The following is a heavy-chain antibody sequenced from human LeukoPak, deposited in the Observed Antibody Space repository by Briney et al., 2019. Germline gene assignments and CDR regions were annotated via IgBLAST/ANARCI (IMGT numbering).Heavy chain of an antibody. CDR3: ARAAFGSSYYHFDY. CDR1: GGSISSGSYY. D-gene: IGHD6-13*01. CDR2: IYTSGST. Sequence: PSQTLSLTCTVSGGSISSGSYYWSWIRQPAGKGLEWIGRIYTSGSTNYNPSLKSRVTISVDTSKNQFSLKLSSVTAADTAVYYCARAAFGSSYYHFDYWGQGTLVTVSS. J-gene: IGHJ4*02. V-gene: IGHV4-61*02.